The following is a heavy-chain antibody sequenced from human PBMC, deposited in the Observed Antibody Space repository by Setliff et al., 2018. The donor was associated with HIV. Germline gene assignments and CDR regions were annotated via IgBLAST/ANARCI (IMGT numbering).Heavy chain of an antibody. CDR1: GFTFNNYW. CDR2: ISGRSSDP. Sequence: AGGSLRLSCESSGFTFNNYWMGWIRQAPGKGLEWVSYISGRSSDPNYADSVKGRFTISRDNAKNSVYLQMNSLRAEDTAMYYCVRPVREPVDWGRGTLVTVSS. D-gene: IGHD6-19*01. J-gene: IGHJ4*02. CDR3: VRPVREPVD. V-gene: IGHV3-11*03.